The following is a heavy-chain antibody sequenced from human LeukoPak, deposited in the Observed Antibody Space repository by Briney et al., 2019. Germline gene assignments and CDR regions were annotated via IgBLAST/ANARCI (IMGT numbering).Heavy chain of an antibody. D-gene: IGHD1-20*01. J-gene: IGHJ3*01. CDR3: ARDDITGNDAFDL. Sequence: PSQTLSLTCTVSGGSISSGGYYWSWIRQPPGKGLEWIRYIYHSGSTYYNPSLKSRVTISVDRSKNQFSLKLSSVTAADTAVYYCARDDITGNDAFDLWGQGTMVTVSS. CDR2: IYHSGST. CDR1: GGSISSGGYY. V-gene: IGHV4-30-2*01.